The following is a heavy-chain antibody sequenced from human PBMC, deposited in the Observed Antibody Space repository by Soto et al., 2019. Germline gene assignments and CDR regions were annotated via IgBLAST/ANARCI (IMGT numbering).Heavy chain of an antibody. J-gene: IGHJ6*02. V-gene: IGHV3-30*18. CDR3: AKDRIVVVPAAIGGFRRYYYYGMDV. CDR1: GFTFSSYG. Sequence: GGSLRLSCAASGFTFSSYGMHWVRQAPGKGLEWVAVISYDGSNKYYAASVKGRFTTSRDNSKNTLYLQMNSLRAEDTAVYYCAKDRIVVVPAAIGGFRRYYYYGMDVWGQGTTVTVSS. D-gene: IGHD2-2*02. CDR2: ISYDGSNK.